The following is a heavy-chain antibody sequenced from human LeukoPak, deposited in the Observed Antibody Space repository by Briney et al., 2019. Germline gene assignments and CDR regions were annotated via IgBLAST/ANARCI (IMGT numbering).Heavy chain of an antibody. CDR2: ISSSSSYI. CDR3: AKVRVVFNWNYAYYFDY. CDR1: GFTFSSYS. V-gene: IGHV3-21*01. D-gene: IGHD1-7*01. Sequence: GGSLRLSCAASGFTFSSYSMNWVRQAPGKGLEWVSSISSSSSYIYYADSVKGRFTISRDNAKNSLYLQMNSLRPEDTAVYYCAKVRVVFNWNYAYYFDYWGQGTLVTVSS. J-gene: IGHJ4*02.